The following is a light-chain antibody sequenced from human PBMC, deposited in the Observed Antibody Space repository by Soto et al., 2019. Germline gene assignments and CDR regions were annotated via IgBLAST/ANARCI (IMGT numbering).Light chain of an antibody. CDR1: QSISSW. J-gene: IGKJ2*01. CDR3: QQYNSYYT. Sequence: DIQMTQSPSTLSASVGDRVTITCRASQSISSWLAWYQQKPGKAPKLLIYDASSLESGVPSRVRGSGSGTEFTLTISSLQPDDIKPYYCQQYNSYYTFGQGTKLEIK. V-gene: IGKV1-5*01. CDR2: DAS.